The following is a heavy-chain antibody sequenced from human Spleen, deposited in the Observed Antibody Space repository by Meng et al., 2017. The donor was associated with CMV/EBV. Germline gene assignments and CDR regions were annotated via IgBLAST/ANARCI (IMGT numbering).Heavy chain of an antibody. D-gene: IGHD5-18*01. V-gene: IGHV3-30*02. CDR2: IRYDGSKR. Sequence: GESLKISCAASGFTFSSYGIHWVRQAPGKGLEWVAFIRYDGSKRYYGDPVKGRFTISRDNSKNTLYLQMNSLRPEDTAMYHCARGGLGSRGYSYLEYWGQGTLVTVSS. J-gene: IGHJ4*02. CDR1: GFTFSSYG. CDR3: ARGGLGSRGYSYLEY.